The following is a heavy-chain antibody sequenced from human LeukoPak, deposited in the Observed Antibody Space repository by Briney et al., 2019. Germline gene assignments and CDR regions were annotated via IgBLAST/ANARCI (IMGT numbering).Heavy chain of an antibody. CDR3: AGGLRSGLIDY. CDR1: EFTVNNNY. D-gene: IGHD3-16*01. Sequence: PGGSLRLSCAASEFTVNNNYMSWVRQAPGKGLEWVSTIYSAGSTNYADSVKGRVTISRDKSKNTMYLQMNSLRAADTAVYYCAGGLRSGLIDYCGQGTLVAVSS. V-gene: IGHV3-53*01. CDR2: IYSAGST. J-gene: IGHJ4*02.